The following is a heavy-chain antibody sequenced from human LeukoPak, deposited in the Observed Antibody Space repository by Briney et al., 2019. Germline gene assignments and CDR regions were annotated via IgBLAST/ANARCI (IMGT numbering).Heavy chain of an antibody. CDR3: ASLPYSSSWYVPSLYYYYGMDV. J-gene: IGHJ6*02. D-gene: IGHD6-13*01. V-gene: IGHV3-21*01. CDR2: ISSSSRYI. CDR1: GFTFSSYS. Sequence: PGGSLRLSCAASGFTFSSYSMNWVRQAPGKGLEWVSSISSSSRYIYYADSVKGRFTISRDNAKNSLYLQMNSLRAEDTAVYYCASLPYSSSWYVPSLYYYYGMDVWGQGTTVTVSS.